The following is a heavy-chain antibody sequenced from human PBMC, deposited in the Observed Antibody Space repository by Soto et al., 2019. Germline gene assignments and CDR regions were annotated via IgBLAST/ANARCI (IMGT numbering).Heavy chain of an antibody. Sequence: SETLSLTCAVYGGSFSGYYWTWIRQPPGKGLEWIGEINHSGTINFNPSLKSRLTISLDTSKKHFSLKLSSVTDADTAAYYCARADRTMVTSYSLDVWGQGTTVTVSS. V-gene: IGHV4-34*01. CDR3: ARADRTMVTSYSLDV. CDR2: INHSGTI. CDR1: GGSFSGYY. J-gene: IGHJ6*02. D-gene: IGHD4-17*01.